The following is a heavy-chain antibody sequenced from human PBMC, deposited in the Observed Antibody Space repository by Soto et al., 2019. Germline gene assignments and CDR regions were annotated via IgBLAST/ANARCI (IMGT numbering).Heavy chain of an antibody. J-gene: IGHJ6*02. D-gene: IGHD3-22*01. CDR3: ARIGSYGYDSSGYPGGYYYYGMDV. Sequence: ASVKVSCKASGYTFTSYYMHWVRQAPGQGLEWMGIINPSGGSTSYAQKFQGRVTMTRDTSTSTVYMELSSLRSEDTAVYYCARIGSYGYDSSGYPGGYYYYGMDVWGQGTTVTV. V-gene: IGHV1-46*01. CDR1: GYTFTSYY. CDR2: INPSGGST.